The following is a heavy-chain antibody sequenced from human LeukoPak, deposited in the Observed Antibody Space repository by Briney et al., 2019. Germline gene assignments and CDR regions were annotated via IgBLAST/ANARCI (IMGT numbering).Heavy chain of an antibody. V-gene: IGHV4-38-2*01. CDR3: ARHNYGWPHDY. J-gene: IGHJ4*02. D-gene: IGHD3-10*01. Sequence: SETLSLTCGVSGYSINRGYYWGWIRQPPGKGLEWIGSIYHSGGTYCNPSLKSRVTISVDTSRNQFSLRLSSVTAADTAVYYCARHNYGWPHDYWGQGTLVTVSS. CDR2: IYHSGGT. CDR1: GYSINRGYY.